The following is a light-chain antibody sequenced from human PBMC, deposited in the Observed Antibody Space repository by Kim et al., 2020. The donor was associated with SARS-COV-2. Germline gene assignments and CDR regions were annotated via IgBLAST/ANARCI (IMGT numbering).Light chain of an antibody. V-gene: IGKV3D-7*01. J-gene: IGKJ4*01. CDR3: QQDYNFPLT. Sequence: EIVMTQSPDTLSLSPGERATLSCRASQSLSSTYLAWYQQKPGQAPRLLIYCASTRATGVPSRFSGSGSGTDFTLTINSLQPEDFAVYYCQQDYNFPLTFGGGTKVDIK. CDR1: QSLSSTY. CDR2: CAS.